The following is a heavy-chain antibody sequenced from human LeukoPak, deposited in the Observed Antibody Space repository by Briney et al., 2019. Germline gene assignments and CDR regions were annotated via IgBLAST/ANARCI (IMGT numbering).Heavy chain of an antibody. CDR1: GFTFSSYD. J-gene: IGHJ4*02. V-gene: IGHV3-30*02. D-gene: IGHD3-10*01. CDR3: AKSSRGTMVRVLDY. Sequence: GGSLRLSCAASGFTFSSYDMYWVRQAPGKGLDWVAFVRYDGSQKYYADSVKGRFTLSRDNSKNTLYLQMNSLRAEDTAVYYCAKSSRGTMVRVLDYWGQGTLVTVSS. CDR2: VRYDGSQK.